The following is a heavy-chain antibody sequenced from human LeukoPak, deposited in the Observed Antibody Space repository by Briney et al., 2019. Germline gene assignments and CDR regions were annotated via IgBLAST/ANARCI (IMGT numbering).Heavy chain of an antibody. Sequence: PGGSLRLSCAASGFTFSSYGMHWVRQAPGKGLEWVAFIRYDGSNKYYADSVKGRFTISRDNSKNTLYLQMNSLRAEDTAVYYCAKLTLIRFLEWAPAGDDAFDIWGQGTMVTVSS. CDR1: GFTFSSYG. V-gene: IGHV3-30*02. D-gene: IGHD3-3*01. CDR2: IRYDGSNK. CDR3: AKLTLIRFLEWAPAGDDAFDI. J-gene: IGHJ3*02.